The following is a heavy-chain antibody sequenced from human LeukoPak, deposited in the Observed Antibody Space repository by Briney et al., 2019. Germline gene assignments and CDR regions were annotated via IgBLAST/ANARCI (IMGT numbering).Heavy chain of an antibody. D-gene: IGHD3-10*01. J-gene: IGHJ5*02. CDR3: AKTKYVLLWFGELAPNWFDP. V-gene: IGHV3-23*01. CDR2: ISGSGGST. Sequence: GGSLRLSCAASGFTFSSYAMSWVRQAPGKGLEWVSVISGSGGSTYYADSVKGRFTISRDNSKNTLYLQMNSLRAEDTAVYYCAKTKYVLLWFGELAPNWFDPWGQGTLVTVSS. CDR1: GFTFSSYA.